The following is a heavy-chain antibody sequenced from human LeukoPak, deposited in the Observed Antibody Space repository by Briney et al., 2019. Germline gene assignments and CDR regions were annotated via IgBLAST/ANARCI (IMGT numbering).Heavy chain of an antibody. CDR3: ARDLWPGSLNDAFDI. V-gene: IGHV4-34*01. CDR1: GGSFSGYY. CDR2: INHSGST. J-gene: IGHJ3*02. D-gene: IGHD2-21*01. Sequence: SETLSLTCAVYGGSFSGYYWSWVRQPPGKGLEWIGEINHSGSTNYNPSLKSRVTISVDTSKNQFSLKLSSVTAADTAVYYCARDLWPGSLNDAFDIWGQGTMVTVSS.